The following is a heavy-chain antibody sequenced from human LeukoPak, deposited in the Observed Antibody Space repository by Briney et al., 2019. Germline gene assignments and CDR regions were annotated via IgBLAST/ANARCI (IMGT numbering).Heavy chain of an antibody. CDR2: INSDGINT. V-gene: IGHV3-74*01. J-gene: IGHJ4*02. Sequence: GGSLRLSCAASGFTFSNYWMHWVRQAPGKGLVWVSRINSDGINTSYADSVKGRFTISRDNTKDTLHLQMNSLRAEDTAVYYCAGGGYTYGLYWGQGDLVTVSS. CDR1: GFTFSNYW. CDR3: AGGGYTYGLY. D-gene: IGHD5-18*01.